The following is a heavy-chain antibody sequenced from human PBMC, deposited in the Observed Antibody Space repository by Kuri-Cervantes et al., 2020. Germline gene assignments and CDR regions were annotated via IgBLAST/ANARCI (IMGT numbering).Heavy chain of an antibody. V-gene: IGHV3-30*01. CDR1: GFTFSSYA. D-gene: IGHD2-21*02. CDR2: ISYDGSNK. Sequence: GGSLRLSCAASGFTFSSYAMHWVRQAPGKGLEWVAVISYDGSNKYYADSVKGRFTISRDNSKNTLYLQMNSRRAEDTAVYYCARAYVDVTFDYWGQGTLVTVSS. J-gene: IGHJ4*02. CDR3: ARAYVDVTFDY.